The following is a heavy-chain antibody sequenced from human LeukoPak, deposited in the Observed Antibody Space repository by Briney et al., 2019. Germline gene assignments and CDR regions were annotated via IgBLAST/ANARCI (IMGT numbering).Heavy chain of an antibody. CDR2: VIPIFGTA. D-gene: IGHD2/OR15-2a*01. CDR3: ASPLYSSLLLGGMDV. V-gene: IGHV1-69*13. Sequence: GASVKVSCKASGGTFSSYAISWVRQAPGKGLEWMGGVIPIFGTANYAQKFQGRVTITADESTSTAYMELSSLRSEDTAVYYCASPLYSSLLLGGMDVWGQGTTVTVSS. J-gene: IGHJ6*02. CDR1: GGTFSSYA.